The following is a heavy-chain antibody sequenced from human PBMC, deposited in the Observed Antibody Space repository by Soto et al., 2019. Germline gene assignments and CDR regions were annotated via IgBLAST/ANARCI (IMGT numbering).Heavy chain of an antibody. CDR3: ARDLGLGKTPAHNYFDF. Sequence: QVQLQESGPGLVKPAESLSLTCTVSGLSVTSDSYWSWIRQTPGKGLEWIGYAYYRGGTRYNPSLKSRLTISVDTSKNQFSQSLSSVTPTDTAVYYCARDLGLGKTPAHNYFDFWGQGSLVTVSS. J-gene: IGHJ4*02. D-gene: IGHD3-16*01. V-gene: IGHV4-61*01. CDR1: GLSVTSDSY. CDR2: AYYRGGT.